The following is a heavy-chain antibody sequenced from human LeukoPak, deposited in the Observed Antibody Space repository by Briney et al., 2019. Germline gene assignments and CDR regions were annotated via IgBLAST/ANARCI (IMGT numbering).Heavy chain of an antibody. CDR1: GGSISSSHHY. CDR3: ARYADSSWYFDY. D-gene: IGHD6-13*01. Sequence: PSETLSVTCTVSGGSISSSHHYWGWIRQPPGKGLEWIGNIYYTGSTYNNPSLKSRVTISVDTSKNQFSLKLSSVTAADTAVYYCARYADSSWYFDYWGQGTLVTVSS. V-gene: IGHV4-39*07. J-gene: IGHJ4*02. CDR2: IYYTGST.